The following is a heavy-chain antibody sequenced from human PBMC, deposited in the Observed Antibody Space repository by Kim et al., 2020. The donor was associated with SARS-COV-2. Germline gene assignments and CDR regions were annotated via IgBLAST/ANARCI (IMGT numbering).Heavy chain of an antibody. V-gene: IGHV4-59*08. CDR1: GGSISSYY. CDR3: ARGLEGYTSGWYWDY. D-gene: IGHD6-19*01. J-gene: IGHJ4*02. Sequence: SETLSLTCTVSGGSISSYYWSWIRQPPGKGLEWIGYISYSGSTNYNPSLKSRVTISVDTSKNQFSLKLSSVTAADTAVYYCARGLEGYTSGWYWDYWGQGTLVTVSS. CDR2: ISYSGST.